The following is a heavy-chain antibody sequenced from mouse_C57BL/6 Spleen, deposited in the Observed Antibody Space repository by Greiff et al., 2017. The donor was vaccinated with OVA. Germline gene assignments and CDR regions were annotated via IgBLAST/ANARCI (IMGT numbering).Heavy chain of an antibody. J-gene: IGHJ4*01. CDR3: ARSGYGSSYGYAMDY. V-gene: IGHV1-81*01. CDR2: IYPRSGNT. D-gene: IGHD1-1*01. CDR1: GYTFTSYG. Sequence: VKLQESGAELARPGASVKLSCKASGYTFTSYGISWVKQRTGQGLEWIGEIYPRSGNTYYNEKFKGKATLTADKSSSTAYMELRSLTSEDSAVYFCARSGYGSSYGYAMDYWGQGTSVTVSS.